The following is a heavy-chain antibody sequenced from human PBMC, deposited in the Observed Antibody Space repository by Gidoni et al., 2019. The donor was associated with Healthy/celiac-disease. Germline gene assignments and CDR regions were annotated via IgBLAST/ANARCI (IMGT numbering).Heavy chain of an antibody. CDR2: IYSGGST. CDR3: ARGGSGWY. J-gene: IGHJ4*02. D-gene: IGHD6-19*01. Sequence: EVQRVESGGGWVQPGGSLRLSCEASGFTVSSNYMSWVRQAPGKGLEWFSVIYSGGSTYYADSVKGRFTISRDNSKNTLYLQMNSLRAEDTAVYYCARGGSGWYWGQGTLVTVSS. CDR1: GFTVSSNY. V-gene: IGHV3-66*02.